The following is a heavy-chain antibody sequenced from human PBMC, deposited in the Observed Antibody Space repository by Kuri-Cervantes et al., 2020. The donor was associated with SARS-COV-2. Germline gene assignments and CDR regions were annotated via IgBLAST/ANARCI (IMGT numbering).Heavy chain of an antibody. J-gene: IGHJ4*02. CDR3: ARDGDVLWFGSPYYFDY. CDR2: INAGNGNT. Sequence: ASVKVSCKASGYTFTSYAMHWMRQAPGQRLEWMGWINAGNGNTKYSQKFQGRVTMTRDTSTSTVYMELSSLRSEDTAVYYCARDGDVLWFGSPYYFDYWGQGTLVTVSS. V-gene: IGHV1-3*01. D-gene: IGHD3-10*01. CDR1: GYTFTSYA.